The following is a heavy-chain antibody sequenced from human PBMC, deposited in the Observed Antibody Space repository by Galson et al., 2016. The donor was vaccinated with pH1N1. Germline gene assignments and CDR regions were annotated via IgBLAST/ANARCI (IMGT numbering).Heavy chain of an antibody. CDR3: AKDITIGTANFFDA. CDR1: GFTFSSYA. Sequence: SLRLSCAASGFTFSSYAINWVRQAPGKGLEWVSAISGIGVATYYADSVRGRFTIYRDNSKNTLYVQMNSLRAEDTAIYYCAKDITIGTANFFDAWGQGMLVTVSS. V-gene: IGHV3-23*01. D-gene: IGHD1-1*01. J-gene: IGHJ5*02. CDR2: ISGIGVAT.